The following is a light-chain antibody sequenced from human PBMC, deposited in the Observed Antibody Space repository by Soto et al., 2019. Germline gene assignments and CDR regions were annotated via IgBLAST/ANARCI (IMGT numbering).Light chain of an antibody. V-gene: IGLV2-14*03. Sequence: QSALAQPASVSGSPGQSITISCTGTSSDVGSYNSVSWYQQYPGKAPTLMIHDVSNRPSGVSNRFSGSMSGNRASLTSSGLQAEDEADYYCSSFTSSSSYVFGSGTKLTVL. CDR3: SSFTSSSSYV. CDR1: SSDVGSYNS. CDR2: DVS. J-gene: IGLJ1*01.